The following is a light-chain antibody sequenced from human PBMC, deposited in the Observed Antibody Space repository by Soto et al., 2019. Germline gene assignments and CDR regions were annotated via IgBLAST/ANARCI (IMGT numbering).Light chain of an antibody. J-gene: IGLJ3*02. CDR1: SSNVGTNH. V-gene: IGLV1-44*01. CDR2: SDN. CDR3: ATRDERLSGRV. Sequence: QSVLTQPPSASGTPVQRVTISCSGSSSNVGTNHVNWYQQLPGTAPKLLIYSDNQRPSGVPDRFSGSKSGTSASLAISGLQSEDEADYYCATRDERLSGRVFGGGTKLTVL.